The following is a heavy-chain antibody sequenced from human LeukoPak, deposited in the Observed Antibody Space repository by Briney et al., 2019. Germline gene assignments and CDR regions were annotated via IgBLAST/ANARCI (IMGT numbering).Heavy chain of an antibody. Sequence: PGGSLRLSCAASGFTFSDHYMSWIRQSPGKGLEYISYISSTGKTIYYADSVQGRFTISRDNAKNSLYLQMNSLRAEDTAVYYCARDLLVVVPAAIGVDAFDIWGQGTMVTVSS. CDR2: ISSTGKTI. CDR1: GFTFSDHY. CDR3: ARDLLVVVPAAIGVDAFDI. D-gene: IGHD2-2*02. V-gene: IGHV3-11*04. J-gene: IGHJ3*02.